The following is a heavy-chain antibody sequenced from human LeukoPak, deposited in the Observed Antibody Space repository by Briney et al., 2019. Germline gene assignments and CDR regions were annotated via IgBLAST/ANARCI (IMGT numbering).Heavy chain of an antibody. J-gene: IGHJ5*02. Sequence: ASVKVSCKASGDTFTHYIINWVRQARGQGLEWMGKISAYNNYTTYAQKFQGRIAMTTDTSTNTAYMDLRSLRSDDTAFYYCAREGADDHGRLQWFDPWGQGTLVTVSS. CDR1: GDTFTHYI. CDR3: AREGADDHGRLQWFDP. V-gene: IGHV1-18*01. D-gene: IGHD4-17*01. CDR2: ISAYNNYT.